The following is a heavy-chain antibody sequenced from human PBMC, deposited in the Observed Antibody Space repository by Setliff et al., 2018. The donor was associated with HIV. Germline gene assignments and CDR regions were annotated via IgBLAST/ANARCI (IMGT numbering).Heavy chain of an antibody. CDR3: ARPLDFYCRGGSCRGYNYYYMDA. D-gene: IGHD2-15*01. CDR2: ISGSGSTI. Sequence: SLRLSCAASGFPFSVYYMTWIRQAPGKGLEWISYISGSGSTIYYADSVKGRFTISRDNAKNSLYLQMNSLRAEDTAVYYCARPLDFYCRGGSCRGYNYYYMDAWGKGTTVTVSS. CDR1: GFPFSVYY. J-gene: IGHJ6*03. V-gene: IGHV3-11*04.